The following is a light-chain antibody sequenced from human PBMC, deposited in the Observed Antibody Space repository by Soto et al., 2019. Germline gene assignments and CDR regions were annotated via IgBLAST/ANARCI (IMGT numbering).Light chain of an antibody. CDR1: HSVSSSY. CDR3: QQYGSSPPYT. CDR2: GAS. Sequence: EIVLTQSPGTLSLSPGERATLSCRASHSVSSSYLAWYRQKPGQAPRLLIYGASSRATGIPDRFSGRGSGTHFTLTISRLEPEDFAVYYWQQYGSSPPYTFGQGTKLEIK. J-gene: IGKJ2*01. V-gene: IGKV3-20*01.